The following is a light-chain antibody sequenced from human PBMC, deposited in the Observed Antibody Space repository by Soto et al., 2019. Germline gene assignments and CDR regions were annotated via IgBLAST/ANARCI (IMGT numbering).Light chain of an antibody. CDR1: QRVLYSSSNKNY. Sequence: DSVMTQSPDSLAVSLGERTTINCKSSQRVLYSSSNKNYLAWYQQKPGQPPKLLIYWASTRESGVPDRFSGSGSGTDFTLTISSLQAEDVAVYYCQQYYSVPPTFGQGTKLEIK. CDR3: QQYYSVPPT. V-gene: IGKV4-1*01. CDR2: WAS. J-gene: IGKJ1*01.